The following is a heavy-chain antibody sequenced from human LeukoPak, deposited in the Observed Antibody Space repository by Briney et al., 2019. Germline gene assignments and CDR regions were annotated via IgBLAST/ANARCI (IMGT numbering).Heavy chain of an antibody. CDR3: ARGEASTYYDFWSGYYDYFDY. CDR2: ISAYNGNT. D-gene: IGHD3-3*01. Sequence: ASVKVSCKASGYTFTSYGISWVRQAPGQGLEWMGWISAYNGNTNYAQKLQGRVTMTTDTSTSTAYMELRSLRSDDTAVYYRARGEASTYYDFWSGYYDYFDYWGQGTLVTVSS. J-gene: IGHJ4*02. CDR1: GYTFTSYG. V-gene: IGHV1-18*01.